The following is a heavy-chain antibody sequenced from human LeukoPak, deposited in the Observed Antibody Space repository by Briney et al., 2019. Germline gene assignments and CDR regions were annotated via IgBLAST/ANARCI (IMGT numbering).Heavy chain of an antibody. D-gene: IGHD1-26*01. CDR1: GGSISSYY. V-gene: IGHV4-59*08. CDR3: ARHGRGVGATFTF. J-gene: IGHJ4*02. CDR2: IYYSGST. Sequence: PSETLSLTCTVSGGSISSYYWSWIRQPPGKGLEWIGYIYYSGSTNYNPSLTSRVTMSVDTSKNQISLNLSSVTAADTAVYYCARHGRGVGATFTFWGQGTLVTVSS.